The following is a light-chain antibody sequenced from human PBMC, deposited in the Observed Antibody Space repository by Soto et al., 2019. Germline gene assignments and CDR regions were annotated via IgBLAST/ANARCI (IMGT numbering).Light chain of an antibody. CDR3: QQRSNWPTT. CDR2: DAS. V-gene: IGKV3-11*01. Sequence: EIVLTQSPATLSLSPGERATLSCRASQSVSSYLAWYQQKPGQAPRLLIYDASNRATGIPARFSGSGSGTDFTLTISILEPEDFAVYYCQQRSNWPTTFGQGTKVDI. CDR1: QSVSSY. J-gene: IGKJ1*01.